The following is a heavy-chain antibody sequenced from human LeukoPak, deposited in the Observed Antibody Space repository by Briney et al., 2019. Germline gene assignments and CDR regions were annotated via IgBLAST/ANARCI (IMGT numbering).Heavy chain of an antibody. CDR1: GGTFGSYA. V-gene: IGHV1-69*13. CDR2: IIPIFGTA. Sequence: GASVKVSCKASGGTFGSYAISWVRQAPGQGLEWMGGIIPIFGTANYAQKFQGRVTITADESTSTAYMELSSLRSEDTAVYYCARDGLYCSSTSCYFDYWGQGTLVTVSS. D-gene: IGHD2-2*01. CDR3: ARDGLYCSSTSCYFDY. J-gene: IGHJ4*02.